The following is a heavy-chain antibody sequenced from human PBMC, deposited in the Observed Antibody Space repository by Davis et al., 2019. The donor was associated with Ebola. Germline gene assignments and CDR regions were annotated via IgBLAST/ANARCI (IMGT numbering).Heavy chain of an antibody. CDR2: IIPIFGTA. CDR1: GGTFSSYA. D-gene: IGHD1-14*01. V-gene: IGHV1-69*06. CDR3: ARAGGGGYYFDY. Sequence: AASVKVSCKASGGTFSSYAISWVRQDPGQGLEWMGGIIPIFGTANYAQKFQGRVTITADKSTSTAYMELSSLRSEDTAVYYCARAGGGGYYFDYWGQGTLVTVSS. J-gene: IGHJ4*02.